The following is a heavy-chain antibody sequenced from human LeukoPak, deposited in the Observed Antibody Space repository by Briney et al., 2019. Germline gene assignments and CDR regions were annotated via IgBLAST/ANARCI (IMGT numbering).Heavy chain of an antibody. V-gene: IGHV3-23*01. CDR3: AKASGSYPYYFDY. Sequence: PGGSLRLSCAASGFTFSSYAMSWVRQAPGKGLEWVSDADSVKGRFTISRDNSKNTLYLQMDSLRAEDTAVHYCAKASGSYPYYFDYWGQGTLVTVSS. J-gene: IGHJ4*02. CDR1: GFTFSSYA. D-gene: IGHD1-26*01.